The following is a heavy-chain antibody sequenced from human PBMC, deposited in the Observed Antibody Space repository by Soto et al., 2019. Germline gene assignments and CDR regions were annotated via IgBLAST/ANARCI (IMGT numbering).Heavy chain of an antibody. Sequence: QITLKESGPTLVKPTQTLTLTCTFSGFSLSTSGVGVGWIRQPPGKALEWLALIYWDDDKRYSPSLKSRLTITKDTSKNQVVLTMTNMDPVDTATYYCAHRRFGVVRSPSDAFDIWGQGTMVTVSS. CDR2: IYWDDDK. J-gene: IGHJ3*02. CDR3: AHRRFGVVRSPSDAFDI. D-gene: IGHD3-10*01. V-gene: IGHV2-5*02. CDR1: GFSLSTSGVG.